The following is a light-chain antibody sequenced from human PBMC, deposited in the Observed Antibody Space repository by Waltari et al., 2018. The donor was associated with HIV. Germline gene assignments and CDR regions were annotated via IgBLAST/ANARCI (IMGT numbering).Light chain of an antibody. J-gene: IGKJ2*01. CDR3: QQSYSTRPYT. CDR2: AAT. V-gene: IGKV1-39*01. CDR1: QNIGNY. Sequence: DIQMTQSPLALSSSVGDRVTITCRASQNIGNYVNWYRQKVGEAPEPLVFAATSLHHGVPSRFSASGSGTDFTLTIAGLEPEDFAMYFCQQSYSTRPYTFGQGT.